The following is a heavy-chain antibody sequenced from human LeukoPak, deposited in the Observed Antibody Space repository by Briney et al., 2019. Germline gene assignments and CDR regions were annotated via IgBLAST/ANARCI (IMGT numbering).Heavy chain of an antibody. J-gene: IGHJ4*02. D-gene: IGHD2-15*01. V-gene: IGHV4-59*01. CDR2: VYYSGNT. Sequence: PSETLSLTCTVSGGSINSYYWSWIRQPPGKGLEWLGYVYYSGNTNYNPSLKSRVTISVDTSKSQFSLKLTSVTAADTAGYYCASVRGGGGSCNNLFTRGGEGTLVTVPS. CDR3: ASVRGGGGSCNNLFTR. CDR1: GGSINSYY.